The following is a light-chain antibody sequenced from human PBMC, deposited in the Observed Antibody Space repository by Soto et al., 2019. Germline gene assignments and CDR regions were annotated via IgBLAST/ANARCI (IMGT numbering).Light chain of an antibody. J-gene: IGLJ1*01. CDR1: SSDVGGYDY. CDR3: CSYAGRYTWV. CDR2: DVS. V-gene: IGLV2-11*01. Sequence: QSVLTQPRSVSGSPGQSVTISCTGTSSDVGGYDYVSWYQQHPGKAPKFMIYDVSKRPSGVPDRFSGSKSGNTASLTISGLQAEDEADYYCCSYAGRYTWVFGTGTKLTVL.